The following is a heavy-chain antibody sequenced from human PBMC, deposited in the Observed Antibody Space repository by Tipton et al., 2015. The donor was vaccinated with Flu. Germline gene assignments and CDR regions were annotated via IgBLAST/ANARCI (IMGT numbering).Heavy chain of an antibody. D-gene: IGHD1-26*01. J-gene: IGHJ6*02. CDR1: GFIFSDYY. Sequence: SLRLSCAASGFIFSDYYINWIRQAPGKGPEWVSHISSSGTSIYYADSVKGRFTISRDNARKSADLHMDNLRAEDTAVYYCAREWVSGKYGMDVWGQGTTVTVSS. V-gene: IGHV3-11*01. CDR3: AREWVSGKYGMDV. CDR2: ISSSGTSI.